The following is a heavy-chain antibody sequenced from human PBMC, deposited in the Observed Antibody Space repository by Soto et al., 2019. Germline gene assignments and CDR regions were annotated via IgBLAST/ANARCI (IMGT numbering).Heavy chain of an antibody. V-gene: IGHV4-30-2*01. CDR3: ARGGGVYYFDY. CDR1: GGSISSGGYS. Sequence: NPSETLSLTCAVSGGSISSGGYSWSWIRQPPGKGLEWIGYIYHSGSTYYNPSLKSRVTISVDRSKNQFSLKLSSVTAADTAVYYCARGGGVYYFDYWGQGTLVTVSS. J-gene: IGHJ4*02. CDR2: IYHSGST. D-gene: IGHD2-8*02.